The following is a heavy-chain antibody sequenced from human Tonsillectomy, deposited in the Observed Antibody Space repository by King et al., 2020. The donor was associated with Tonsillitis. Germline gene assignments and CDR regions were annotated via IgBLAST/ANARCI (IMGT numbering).Heavy chain of an antibody. CDR3: ARLYNYYYDSSCYPGWFDP. V-gene: IGHV1-18*04. CDR2: INSSNGNT. D-gene: IGHD3-22*01. Sequence: QLVQSGAEVKKPGASVKVSCKASGYTFSNYGITWVRQAPGQGLECMGWINSSNGNTNYVQKFQGRVTMTTDTSTSTAYMELRSLRSEDTAVYYCARLYNYYYDSSCYPGWFDPWGQGTLVTVSS. CDR1: GYTFSNYG. J-gene: IGHJ5*02.